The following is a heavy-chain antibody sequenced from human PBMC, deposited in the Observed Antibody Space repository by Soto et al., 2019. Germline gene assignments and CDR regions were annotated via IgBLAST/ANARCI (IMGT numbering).Heavy chain of an antibody. V-gene: IGHV4-31*03. D-gene: IGHD4-4*01. CDR2: THNSGNT. CDR3: ARVRAWTVFEF. Sequence: QVQLRESGPGLVKPAQTLSLTCTVSGDSISSGGYFWSWIRQHPGEGLEWIGYTHNSGNTYYNASLKSRVFISMDKSKNQFSLRLTSVTAADTAVYYCARVRAWTVFEFWCQGTLVTVSP. CDR1: GDSISSGGYF. J-gene: IGHJ4*02.